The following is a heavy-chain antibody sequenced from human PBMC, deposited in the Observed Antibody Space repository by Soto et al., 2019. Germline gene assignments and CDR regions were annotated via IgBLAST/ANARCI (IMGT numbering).Heavy chain of an antibody. D-gene: IGHD1-26*01. Sequence: TGGSLRLSCAASGFIFENFGMSWVSQSPGKGLEWISSISGSGSKKYYADSVKGRFTISRDNSKSTVYLELNNLSAEDTAVYHCAKNQGVELVPLATVDWFDPWGQGSVVTVS. V-gene: IGHV3-23*01. CDR2: ISGSGSKK. J-gene: IGHJ5*02. CDR1: GFIFENFG. CDR3: AKNQGVELVPLATVDWFDP.